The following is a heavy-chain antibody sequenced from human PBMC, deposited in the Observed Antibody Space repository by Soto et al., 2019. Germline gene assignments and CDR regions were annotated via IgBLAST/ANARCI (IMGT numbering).Heavy chain of an antibody. Sequence: ASVKVSCKASGGTYSSYAISWVRQAPGQGLEWMGRIIPILGIANYAQKFQGRVTITADKSTSTAYMELSSLRSEDTAVYYCARVGQSAPRNTYSFDYWGQGTLVTVSS. J-gene: IGHJ4*02. D-gene: IGHD3-16*01. CDR2: IIPILGIA. V-gene: IGHV1-69*04. CDR3: ARVGQSAPRNTYSFDY. CDR1: GGTYSSYA.